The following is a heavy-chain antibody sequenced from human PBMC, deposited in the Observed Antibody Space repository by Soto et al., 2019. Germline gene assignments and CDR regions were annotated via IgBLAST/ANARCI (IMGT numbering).Heavy chain of an antibody. D-gene: IGHD3-22*01. CDR2: INAGNGNT. J-gene: IGHJ4*02. Sequence: ASVKVSCKASGYTFTSYAMHWVRQAPGQRLEWMGWINAGNGNTKYSQKFQGRVTITRDTSASTAYMELSSLRSEDTAVYYCAVPRGYYYDSSGYYRPLDYWGQGTLVTVSS. CDR1: GYTFTSYA. V-gene: IGHV1-3*01. CDR3: AVPRGYYYDSSGYYRPLDY.